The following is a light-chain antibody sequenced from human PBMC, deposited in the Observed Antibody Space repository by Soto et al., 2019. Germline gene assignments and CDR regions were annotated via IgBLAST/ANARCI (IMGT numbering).Light chain of an antibody. J-gene: IGLJ1*01. CDR2: EVN. CDR3: SSYAGSRTYV. CDR1: SSDVGGYNY. V-gene: IGLV2-8*01. Sequence: QPVLTQPPSASGSPGQSVAISCTGTSSDVGGYNYVSWYQQHPGKAPKLMIYEVNKRPSGVPDRFSGSKSGNTASLTVSGLQAEDEADYYCSSYAGSRTYVFGSGTKLTVL.